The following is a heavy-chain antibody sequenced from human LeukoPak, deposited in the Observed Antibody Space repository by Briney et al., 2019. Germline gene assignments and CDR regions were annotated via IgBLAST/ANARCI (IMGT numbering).Heavy chain of an antibody. CDR2: IFYRGTT. V-gene: IGHV4-59*02. CDR3: ARGLVIRQDDAFDI. D-gene: IGHD3-9*01. Sequence: PSETLSLTCTVSGASVSSYYWSWIRQAPGKGLEWIGYIFYRGTTDYGPSLNRRVTLSVDTSKNQFSLQLSSLTAADTAVYYCARGLVIRQDDAFDIWGHGTMVTVSS. CDR1: GASVSSYY. J-gene: IGHJ3*02.